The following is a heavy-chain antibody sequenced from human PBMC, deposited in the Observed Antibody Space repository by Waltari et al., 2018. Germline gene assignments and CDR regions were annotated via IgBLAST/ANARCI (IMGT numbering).Heavy chain of an antibody. D-gene: IGHD3-16*01. J-gene: IGHJ4*02. V-gene: IGHV4-39*07. CDR2: IYYSGST. CDR1: GGSISSSSYY. CDR3: ARVGVGYSLWNFDY. Sequence: QLQLQESGPGLVKPSETLSLTCTVSGGSISSSSYYWGWIRQPPGKGLEWIGSIYYSGSTYYNPSLKSRVTISVDTSKNQFSLKLSSVTAADTAEYYCARVGVGYSLWNFDYWGQGTLVTVSS.